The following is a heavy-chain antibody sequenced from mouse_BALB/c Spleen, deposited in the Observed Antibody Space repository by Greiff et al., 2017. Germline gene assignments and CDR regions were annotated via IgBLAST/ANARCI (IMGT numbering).Heavy chain of an antibody. D-gene: IGHD1-1*01. Sequence: EVQLQQSGAELVKPGASVKLSCTASGFNIKDTYMHWVKQRPEQGLEWIGRIDPANGNTKYDPKFQGKATITADTSSNTAYLQLSSLTSEDTAVYYCARESSSLYYDAMDYWGQGTSVTVAT. CDR3: ARESSSLYYDAMDY. CDR2: IDPANGNT. CDR1: GFNIKDTY. V-gene: IGHV14-3*02. J-gene: IGHJ4*01.